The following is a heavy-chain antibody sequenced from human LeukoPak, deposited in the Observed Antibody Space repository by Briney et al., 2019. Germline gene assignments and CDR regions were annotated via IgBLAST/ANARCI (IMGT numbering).Heavy chain of an antibody. Sequence: SETLSLTCTVSGGSISSSSYYWGWIRQPPGKGLEWIGSIYYSGSTYYNPSLKSRVTISVDTSKNQFSLKLSSVTAADTAVYYCARDGYIAAALGAFDIWGQGTMVTVSS. CDR1: GGSISSSSYY. CDR3: ARDGYIAAALGAFDI. J-gene: IGHJ3*02. V-gene: IGHV4-39*07. D-gene: IGHD6-13*01. CDR2: IYYSGST.